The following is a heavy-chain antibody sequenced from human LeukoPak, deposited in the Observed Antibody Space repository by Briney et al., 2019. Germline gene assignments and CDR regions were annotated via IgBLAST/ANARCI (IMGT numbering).Heavy chain of an antibody. Sequence: PSETLSLTCTVSGGSISSYYWSWIRQPPGKGLEWIGYIYYSGSTNYNPSLKSRVTISVDTSKNQFSLKLSSVTAADTAVYYCARRRYYYGSGSYYNWFDPWGQGTLVTVSS. J-gene: IGHJ5*02. CDR2: IYYSGST. D-gene: IGHD3-10*01. CDR3: ARRRYYYGSGSYYNWFDP. V-gene: IGHV4-59*08. CDR1: GGSISSYY.